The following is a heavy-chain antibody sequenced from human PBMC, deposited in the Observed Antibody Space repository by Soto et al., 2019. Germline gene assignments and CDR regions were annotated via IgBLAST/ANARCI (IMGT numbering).Heavy chain of an antibody. CDR2: IYYSGST. CDR1: GGSISSGGYY. V-gene: IGHV4-31*03. Sequence: TLSLTCTVSGGSISSGGYYWSWIRQHPGKGLEWIGYIYYSGSTYYNPSLKGRFTISRDNAKNSLYLQMSSLRAEDTAVYYCARGRGSNRNFDYWGQGTLVTVSS. J-gene: IGHJ4*02. CDR3: ARGRGSNRNFDY. D-gene: IGHD3-10*01.